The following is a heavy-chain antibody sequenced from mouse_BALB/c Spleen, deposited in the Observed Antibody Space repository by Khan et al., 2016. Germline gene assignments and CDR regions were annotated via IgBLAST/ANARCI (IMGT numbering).Heavy chain of an antibody. J-gene: IGHJ3*01. CDR2: IGAGGNT. D-gene: IGHD4-1*01. CDR1: GFSLTSYG. Sequence: QVQLKESGPGLVAPSQSLSITCTVSGFSLTSYGVHWVRQPPGKGLEWLGVIGAGGNTNYNSALMSRLTFSKDYSKSQVFLNMNSLQTYDTAMYYCARGVLTGTEFAYWGQGTLVTVSA. V-gene: IGHV2-9*02. CDR3: ARGVLTGTEFAY.